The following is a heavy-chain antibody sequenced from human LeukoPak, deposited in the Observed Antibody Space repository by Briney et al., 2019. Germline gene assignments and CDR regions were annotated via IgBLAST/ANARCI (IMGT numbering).Heavy chain of an antibody. J-gene: IGHJ4*02. CDR1: GYSISSGYY. CDR3: ARPGIAAAGTVDY. D-gene: IGHD6-13*01. V-gene: IGHV4-38-2*02. Sequence: PSETLSLTCTVSGYSISSGYYWGWIRQPPGKGLEWIGSIYHSGSTYYNPSLKSRVTISVDTSKNQFSLKLSSVTAADTAVYYCARPGIAAAGTVDYWGQGTLVTVSS. CDR2: IYHSGST.